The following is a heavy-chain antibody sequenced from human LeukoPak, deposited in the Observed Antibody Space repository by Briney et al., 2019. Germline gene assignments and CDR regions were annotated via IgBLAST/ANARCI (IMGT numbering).Heavy chain of an antibody. CDR2: FYPEDGET. V-gene: IGHV1-24*01. J-gene: IGHJ3*02. D-gene: IGHD1-26*01. CDR1: GYTLTELS. CDR3: ARSHIGSSDAFDI. Sequence: SVKVSCKVSGYTLTELSMHWVRQAPGKGLEWMGGFYPEDGETIYAQKFQGRVTMTEDTSTDTAYMELSSLRSEDTAVYYCARSHIGSSDAFDIWGQGTMVTVSS.